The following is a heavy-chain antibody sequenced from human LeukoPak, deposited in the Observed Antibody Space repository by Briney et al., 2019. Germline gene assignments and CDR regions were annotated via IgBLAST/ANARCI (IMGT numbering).Heavy chain of an antibody. CDR2: IKQDGSEK. CDR1: GFTFSTYW. D-gene: IGHD4-23*01. J-gene: IGHJ4*02. Sequence: GGSLRLSCVDSGFTFSTYWMSWVRQPPGKGLEWVANIKQDGSEKYYVDSVKGRFTISRDNAKSSLYLQMNSLRAEDTAVYYCARDAVMTTVATRPFDYWGQGTLVTVSS. V-gene: IGHV3-7*01. CDR3: ARDAVMTTVATRPFDY.